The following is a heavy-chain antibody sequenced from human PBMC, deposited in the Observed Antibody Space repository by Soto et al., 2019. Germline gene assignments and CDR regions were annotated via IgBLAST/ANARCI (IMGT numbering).Heavy chain of an antibody. V-gene: IGHV3-21*01. CDR1: GFTFSSYS. Sequence: EVQLVESGGGLVKHGGSLRLSCAASGFTFSSYSMNWVRQAPGKGLEWVSSISSSSSYIYYADSVKGRFTISRDNAKNSLYLQMNSLRAEDTAVYYCARDDRGDYGGNSGIWGQGTMVTVSS. CDR2: ISSSSSYI. J-gene: IGHJ3*02. D-gene: IGHD4-17*01. CDR3: ARDDRGDYGGNSGI.